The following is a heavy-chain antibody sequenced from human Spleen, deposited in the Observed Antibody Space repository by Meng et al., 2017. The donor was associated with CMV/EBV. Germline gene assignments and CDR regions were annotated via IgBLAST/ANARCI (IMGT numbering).Heavy chain of an antibody. CDR1: DASISNDNYY. CDR3: AREIAAGGYSWFDP. V-gene: IGHV4-31*03. D-gene: IGHD6-13*01. CDR2: ISYSGFT. J-gene: IGHJ5*02. Sequence: SETLSLTCTVSDASISNDNYYWSWIRQHPGKGLEWIGYISYSGFTYYNPSLKSRVIISDDTSKNQFSLNLNSVTAADTAVYYCAREIAAGGYSWFDPWGQGTLVTVSS.